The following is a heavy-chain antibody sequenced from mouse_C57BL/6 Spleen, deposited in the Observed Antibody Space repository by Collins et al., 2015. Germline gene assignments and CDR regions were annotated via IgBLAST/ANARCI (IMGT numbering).Heavy chain of an antibody. Sequence: QVQLQQSGAELVKPGASVNLSCKASGYTFTSYWMHWVKQRPGQGLEWIGNINPSNGGADYNEKFKSKATLTVDKSSSTAYMHLSSLTSEDSAVYYCARSTYPHWYFDVWGTGTTVTVSS. J-gene: IGHJ1*03. D-gene: IGHD5-1*01. CDR3: ARSTYPHWYFDV. CDR1: GYTFTSYW. CDR2: INPSNGGA. V-gene: IGHV1-53*01.